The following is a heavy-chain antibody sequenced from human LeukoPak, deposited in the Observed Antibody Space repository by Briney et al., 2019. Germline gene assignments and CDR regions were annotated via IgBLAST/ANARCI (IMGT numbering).Heavy chain of an antibody. V-gene: IGHV3-23*01. D-gene: IGHD3-10*01. J-gene: IGHJ5*02. CDR3: VKGGSGTSNARWFDP. CDR2: ISGSGGST. CDR1: GFTFSSYA. Sequence: AGGSLRLSCAASGFTFSSYAMSWVRQAPGKGLEWVSAISGSGGSTYYADSVKGRFTISRDNSKNTMYLQMNSLRAEDTAVYFCVKGGSGTSNARWFDPWGQGTLVTVSS.